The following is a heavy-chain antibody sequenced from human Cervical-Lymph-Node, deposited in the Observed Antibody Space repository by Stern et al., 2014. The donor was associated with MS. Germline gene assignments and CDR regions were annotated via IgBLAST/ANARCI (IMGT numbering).Heavy chain of an antibody. Sequence: ESGPTLVKPTQTLTLTCTFSGFSLSTSGVGVGWIRQPPGKALEWLALIFWDDDKRYSPSLKSRLTITKDTSKNQVVLTMTNMDPVDTATYYCAHSRTYYYDSSGYYGRTTFDYWGQGTLVTVSS. CDR1: GFSLSTSGVG. CDR2: IFWDDDK. J-gene: IGHJ4*02. V-gene: IGHV2-5*02. D-gene: IGHD3-22*01. CDR3: AHSRTYYYDSSGYYGRTTFDY.